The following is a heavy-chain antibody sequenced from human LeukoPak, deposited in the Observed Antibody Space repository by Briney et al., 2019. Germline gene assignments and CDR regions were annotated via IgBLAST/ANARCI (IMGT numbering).Heavy chain of an antibody. J-gene: IGHJ6*02. V-gene: IGHV4-34*01. CDR2: INHSGST. D-gene: IGHD3-3*01. CDR1: GGSFSGYY. CDR3: AREKVLRPWYYYYYGMDV. Sequence: PSETLSLTCAVYGGSFSGYYWSWIRQPPRKGLEWIGEINHSGSTNYNPSLKSRVTISVDTSKNQFSLKLSSVTAADTAVYYCAREKVLRPWYYYYYGMDVWGQGTTVTVSS.